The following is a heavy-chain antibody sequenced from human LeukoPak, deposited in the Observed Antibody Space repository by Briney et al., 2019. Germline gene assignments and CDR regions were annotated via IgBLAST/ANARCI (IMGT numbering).Heavy chain of an antibody. D-gene: IGHD3-10*01. J-gene: IGHJ4*02. Sequence: SETLSLTCTVSGYSISSGYYWGWIRQPPGKGLEWIGSIYHSGSTYYNPSLKSRVTMSVDTSKNQFSLKLSSVTAADTAVYYCARDTCYYGSGSYGLDYWGQGTLVTVSS. CDR1: GYSISSGYY. CDR3: ARDTCYYGSGSYGLDY. V-gene: IGHV4-38-2*02. CDR2: IYHSGST.